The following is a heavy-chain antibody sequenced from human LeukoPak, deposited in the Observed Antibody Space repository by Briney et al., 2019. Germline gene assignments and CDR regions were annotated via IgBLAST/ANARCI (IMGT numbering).Heavy chain of an antibody. Sequence: GGSLRLPFAASGFPFSSHWMHWVGQAPGKGLVWVSRINSDGSSTSYADSVNGRFTIYRDNAKNTLYLKMNSLRAEDKAVYYCARTKCIRTLYYYYYGMDVWGQGTTVTVSS. V-gene: IGHV3-74*01. CDR1: GFPFSSHW. CDR3: ARTKCIRTLYYYYYGMDV. J-gene: IGHJ6*02. D-gene: IGHD1-14*01. CDR2: INSDGSST.